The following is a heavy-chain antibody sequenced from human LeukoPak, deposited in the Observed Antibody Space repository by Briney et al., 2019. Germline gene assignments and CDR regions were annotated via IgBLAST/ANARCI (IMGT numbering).Heavy chain of an antibody. D-gene: IGHD3-3*01. CDR3: ARAEITIFGVVYEFDY. CDR1: GYTFTGYY. Sequence: ASVKVSCKASGYTFTGYYMHWVRQAPGQGLEWMGWINPNSGGTNYAQKFQGRVTMTRDTSISTAYMELSRLRSDDTAVYYRARAEITIFGVVYEFDYWGQGTLVTVSS. V-gene: IGHV1-2*02. J-gene: IGHJ4*02. CDR2: INPNSGGT.